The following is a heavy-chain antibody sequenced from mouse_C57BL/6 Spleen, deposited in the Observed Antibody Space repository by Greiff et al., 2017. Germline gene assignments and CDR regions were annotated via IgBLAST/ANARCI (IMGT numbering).Heavy chain of an antibody. J-gene: IGHJ2*01. D-gene: IGHD4-1*01. CDR2: IDPSDSYT. CDR1: GYTFTSYW. V-gene: IGHV1-59*01. CDR3: ARSGAFYFDY. Sequence: QVQLQQSGAELVRPGTSVKLSCKASGYTFTSYWMHWVKQRPGQGLEWIGVIDPSDSYTNYNQKFKGKATLTVDTSSSTAYMQLSSLTSEDSAVYYCARSGAFYFDYWGQGTTLTVSS.